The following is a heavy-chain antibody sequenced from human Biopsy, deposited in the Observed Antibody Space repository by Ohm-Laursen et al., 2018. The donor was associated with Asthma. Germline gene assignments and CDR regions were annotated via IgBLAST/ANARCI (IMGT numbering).Heavy chain of an antibody. CDR1: GFTFGSYG. J-gene: IGHJ4*02. Sequence: SLRLSCTASGFTFGSYGLHWVRQAPGKGLEWVAFISMDGNVKNYADSVKGRFTISRDNSKTTVYLQMDSLRAEDTAVYFGAKDKGRNSIDYWDQGTLVTVSS. V-gene: IGHV3-30*02. CDR2: ISMDGNVK. D-gene: IGHD5-18*01. CDR3: AKDKGRNSIDY.